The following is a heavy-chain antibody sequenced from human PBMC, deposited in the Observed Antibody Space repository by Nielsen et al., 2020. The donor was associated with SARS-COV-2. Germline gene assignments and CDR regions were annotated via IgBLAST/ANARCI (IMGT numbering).Heavy chain of an antibody. Sequence: GESLKISCAASGFTFSSYSMNWVRQAPGKGLEWVSYISSSSSTIYYADSVKGRFTISRDNSKNTLYLQMNSLRAEDTAVYYCAKAHMTGYSSGWCLDYWGQGTLVTVSS. CDR3: AKAHMTGYSSGWCLDY. D-gene: IGHD6-19*01. CDR2: ISSSSSTI. J-gene: IGHJ4*02. CDR1: GFTFSSYS. V-gene: IGHV3-48*01.